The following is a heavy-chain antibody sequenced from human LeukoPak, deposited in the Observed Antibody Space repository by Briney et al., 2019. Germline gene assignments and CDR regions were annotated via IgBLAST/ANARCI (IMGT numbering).Heavy chain of an antibody. D-gene: IGHD5-12*01. CDR3: ARGGASSGYFNWFDP. J-gene: IGHJ5*02. Sequence: SETLSLTCTVSADSISSSTYYWGWIRQPPGKGLEWIGSIYYSESTYYHPSLKSRVTISSDTSKNQFSLKLSSVTAADTAVYYCARGGASSGYFNWFDPWGQGTLVTVSS. CDR1: ADSISSSTYY. CDR2: IYYSEST. V-gene: IGHV4-39*07.